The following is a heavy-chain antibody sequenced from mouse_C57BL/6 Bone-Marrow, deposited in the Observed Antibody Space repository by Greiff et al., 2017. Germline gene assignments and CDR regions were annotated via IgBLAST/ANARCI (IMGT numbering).Heavy chain of an antibody. CDR3: SSFDGNYFDF. Sequence: VQLKESGAELVRPGASVKLSCTASGFNIKDDSIHWVKQRPEQGLEWIGWIDPELGDTEYGSKFQGKATITSDTSSNTAYLQLSRLTSDDTAVYYCSSFDGNYFDFWGQGTPLTVAS. V-gene: IGHV14-4*01. CDR1: GFNIKDDS. J-gene: IGHJ2*01. D-gene: IGHD2-3*01. CDR2: IDPELGDT.